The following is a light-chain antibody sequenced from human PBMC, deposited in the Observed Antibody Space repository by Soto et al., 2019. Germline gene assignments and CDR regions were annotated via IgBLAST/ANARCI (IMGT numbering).Light chain of an antibody. V-gene: IGKV3-20*01. J-gene: IGKJ3*01. CDR2: GAS. Sequence: ESGLTQSPGTLSLSPGERATLSCRARQSVSSSYLAWYQQRPGQAPRLLIFGASYRATGIPDRFSGSGSETDFTLTISRLEHEDLAVYYCQQYSSSPPEFTGGPGTKVD. CDR1: QSVSSSY. CDR3: QQYSSSPPEFT.